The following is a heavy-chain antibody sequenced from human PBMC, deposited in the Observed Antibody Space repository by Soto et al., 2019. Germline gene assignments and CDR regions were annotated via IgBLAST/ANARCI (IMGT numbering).Heavy chain of an antibody. D-gene: IGHD3-16*01. J-gene: IGHJ6*02. CDR2: INSDGSST. Sequence: GGSLRLSCAASGFTFSSYAMSWVRQAPGKGLEWVSGINSDGSSTSYADSVKGRFTISRDNAKNTLYLQMNSLRAEDTAVYYCARDLNDYVWGSYVYYGMGVWGQGTTVTVSS. CDR3: ARDLNDYVWGSYVYYGMGV. CDR1: GFTFSSYA. V-gene: IGHV3-74*01.